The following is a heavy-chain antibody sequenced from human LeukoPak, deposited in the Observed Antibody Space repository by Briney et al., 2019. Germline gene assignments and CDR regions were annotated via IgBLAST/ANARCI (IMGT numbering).Heavy chain of an antibody. Sequence: SETLSLTCTVSGGSISSYYWSWIRQPPGKGLEWIGLIYYSGSTNYNPSLKSRVTISVDTSKNQFSLKLSSVTAADTAVYYCARGVYDYVWGSYRYYYYYYMDVWGKGTTVTISS. CDR1: GGSISSYY. CDR2: IYYSGST. CDR3: ARGVYDYVWGSYRYYYYYYMDV. D-gene: IGHD3-16*02. V-gene: IGHV4-59*08. J-gene: IGHJ6*03.